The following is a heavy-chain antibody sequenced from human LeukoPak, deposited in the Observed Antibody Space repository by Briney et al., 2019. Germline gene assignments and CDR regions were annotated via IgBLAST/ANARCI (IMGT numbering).Heavy chain of an antibody. CDR3: ARDRKMSYDSSGYFKY. D-gene: IGHD3-22*01. CDR2: IYYSGIT. V-gene: IGHV4-39*07. Sequence: SETLSLTCAVYGGSISSSNYYWAWIRHPPGKGLEWIGNIYYSGITYYNPSLESRVTISVDTSKNQFSLNLNSVTAADTAIYYCARDRKMSYDSSGYFKYWGHGTLVTVSS. CDR1: GGSISSSNYY. J-gene: IGHJ4*01.